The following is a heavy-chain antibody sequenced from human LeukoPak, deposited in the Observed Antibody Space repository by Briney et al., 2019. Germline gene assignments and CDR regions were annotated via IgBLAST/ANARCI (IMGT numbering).Heavy chain of an antibody. D-gene: IGHD2-2*01. CDR3: ARGYCSSTSCYAGGY. V-gene: IGHV3-66*01. CDR1: GFTVSSNY. J-gene: IGHJ4*02. CDR2: IYSGGST. Sequence: GGSLRLSCVASGFTVSSNYMSWVRQAPGKGLEWVSVIYSGGSTYYADSVKGRFTISRDNSKNTLYLQMNSLRAEDTAVYYCARGYCSSTSCYAGGYWGQGTLVTVSS.